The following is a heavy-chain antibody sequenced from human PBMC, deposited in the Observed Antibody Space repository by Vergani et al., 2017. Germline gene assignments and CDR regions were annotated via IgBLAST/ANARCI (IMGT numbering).Heavy chain of an antibody. CDR1: GFTVSSNY. Sequence: EVQLVESGGGLVQPGGSLRLSCAASGFTVSSNYMSWVRQAPGKGLEWVSVISCSGGSTYYADSVKGRFTISRDNSKNTLYLQMNSLRAEDTAVYYCAIDERGYCSSTSCDARDYYYYMDVWGKGTTVTVSS. D-gene: IGHD2-2*01. J-gene: IGHJ6*03. V-gene: IGHV3-23*04. CDR2: ISCSGGST. CDR3: AIDERGYCSSTSCDARDYYYYMDV.